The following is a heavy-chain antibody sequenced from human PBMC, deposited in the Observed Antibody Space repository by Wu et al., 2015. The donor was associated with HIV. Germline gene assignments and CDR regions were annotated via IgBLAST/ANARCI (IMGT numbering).Heavy chain of an antibody. J-gene: IGHJ4*02. CDR1: GYTFTGYY. V-gene: IGHV1-2*02. D-gene: IGHD1-1*01. CDR2: INDDTGDT. Sequence: QVQLVQSGAEVKKPGASVKVSCKASGYTFTGYYMHWVRQAPGQGLEWMGWINDDTGDTKYAQRFQGRVTMTRDTSISTAYMELRRLTSDDLAVYYCVRMQNWNLNNYHFDYWGQGTLVTVSS. CDR3: VRMQNWNLNNYHFDY.